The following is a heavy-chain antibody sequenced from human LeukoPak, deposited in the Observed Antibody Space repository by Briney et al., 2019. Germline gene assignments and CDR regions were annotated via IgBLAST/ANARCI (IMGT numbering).Heavy chain of an antibody. J-gene: IGHJ4*02. D-gene: IGHD3-10*01. CDR2: IYPGDSDT. V-gene: IGHV5-51*01. CDR1: GYSFTSYW. Sequence: GESLKISCKGSGYSFTSYWIGWVRQMPGKGLEWMGIIYPGDSDTRYSPSFQGQVTISADKSISTAYLQWSSLEASDTAMYYCARHWKSELTMVRGVIIGTFDYWGQGTLVTVSS. CDR3: ARHWKSELTMVRGVIIGTFDY.